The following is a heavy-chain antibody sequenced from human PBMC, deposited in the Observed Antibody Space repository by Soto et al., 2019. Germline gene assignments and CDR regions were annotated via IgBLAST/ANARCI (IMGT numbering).Heavy chain of an antibody. D-gene: IGHD3-3*01. J-gene: IGHJ4*02. CDR2: ISGSGGST. CDR1: GFTFSNYA. Sequence: EVQLLESGGGLVQPGGSLRLSCAASGFTFSNYAMSWVRQAPGKGLEWVSAISGSGGSTYYADSVKGRLTISRDNSKNSLYLQMTSMRAEDTAVYYCAKDLGDDFWSGYYGFDYWGQGTLVTVSS. CDR3: AKDLGDDFWSGYYGFDY. V-gene: IGHV3-23*01.